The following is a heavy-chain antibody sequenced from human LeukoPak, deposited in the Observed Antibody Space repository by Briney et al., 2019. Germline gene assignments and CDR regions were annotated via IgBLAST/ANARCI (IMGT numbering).Heavy chain of an antibody. Sequence: GASVKVSCKASGYTFTSYGINWVRQAPGQGLEWMGWISTYNGYTNYAQNLQGRVTMTTDTSASTVYLELRSLRSDDTAVYYCARTPPPTIVGAHYFDYWGQGTPVTVSS. V-gene: IGHV1-18*01. J-gene: IGHJ4*02. CDR2: ISTYNGYT. CDR1: GYTFTSYG. D-gene: IGHD1-26*01. CDR3: ARTPPPTIVGAHYFDY.